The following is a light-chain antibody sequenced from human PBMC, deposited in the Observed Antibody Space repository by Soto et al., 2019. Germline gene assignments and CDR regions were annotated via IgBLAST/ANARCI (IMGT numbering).Light chain of an antibody. CDR3: QQYNNLWT. J-gene: IGKJ1*01. Sequence: DIQMTQSPSTLSASVGDRVTITCRASQSISSWLAWYQQKPGKAPKLLIYKASNLESGVPSRFSGSGSGTELTLTISSLQPDDFATYYCQQYNNLWTCGQGTKGDIK. CDR2: KAS. CDR1: QSISSW. V-gene: IGKV1-5*03.